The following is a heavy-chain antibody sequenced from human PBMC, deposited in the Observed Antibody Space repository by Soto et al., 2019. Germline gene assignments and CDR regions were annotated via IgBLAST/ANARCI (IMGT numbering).Heavy chain of an antibody. CDR1: GFSLSTSGVG. D-gene: IGHD2-15*01. CDR2: IFWDGDK. Sequence: QITLKESGPTLVKPTQTLTLTCTFSGFSLSTSGVGVGWLRHPPGKALGWLAIIFWDGDKRYSPSLRSRLTIAKDTCKNQVVLTITNIDPIDTAPYYCAHRTYCSGGSCYDYWVRGTLVTVS. J-gene: IGHJ4*02. V-gene: IGHV2-5*02. CDR3: AHRTYCSGGSCYDY.